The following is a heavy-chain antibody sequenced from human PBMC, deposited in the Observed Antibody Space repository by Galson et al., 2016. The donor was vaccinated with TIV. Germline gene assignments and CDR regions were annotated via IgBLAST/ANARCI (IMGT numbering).Heavy chain of an antibody. D-gene: IGHD2-2*01. V-gene: IGHV3-74*01. CDR3: ARGIEVVPDASGMDV. Sequence: SLRLSCAASGFTFPNHWMHWVRQAPGKGLVWVARVNRDGSGTNYADSVKGRFTISRDNAEKTLYLQMNNLTAEDTAVYYCARGIEVVPDASGMDVWGKGTTVIVSS. CDR2: VNRDGSGT. J-gene: IGHJ6*03. CDR1: GFTFPNHW.